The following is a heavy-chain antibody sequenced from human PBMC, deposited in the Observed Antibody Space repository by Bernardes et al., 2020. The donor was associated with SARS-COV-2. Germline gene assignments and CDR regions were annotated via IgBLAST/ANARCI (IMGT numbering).Heavy chain of an antibody. V-gene: IGHV4-34*01. CDR3: ASFEYSSALGFDY. J-gene: IGHJ4*02. CDR1: GGSFSGYY. Sequence: SETLSLTCAVYGGSFSGYYWSWIRQPPGKGREWIGEINHSGSTNYNPSLKSRVTISVDTSKNQFSLNLSSVTAADTAVYYCASFEYSSALGFDYWGQGTLVTVSS. CDR2: INHSGST. D-gene: IGHD6-6*01.